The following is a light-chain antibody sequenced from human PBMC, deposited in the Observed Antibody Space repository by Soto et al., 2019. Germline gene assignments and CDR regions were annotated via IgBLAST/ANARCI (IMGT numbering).Light chain of an antibody. CDR1: QSVSSSY. CDR2: GTS. J-gene: IGKJ3*01. Sequence: EIVLTQSPGTVSLSPGERATLSCRASQSVSSSYLAWYQQKPGQAPRLLIYGTSTRATGIPDRFSGSGSGTDFTLTISXXXXXXXAVYYCQCYGXXXXFTFGP. V-gene: IGKV3-20*01. CDR3: QCYGXXXXFT.